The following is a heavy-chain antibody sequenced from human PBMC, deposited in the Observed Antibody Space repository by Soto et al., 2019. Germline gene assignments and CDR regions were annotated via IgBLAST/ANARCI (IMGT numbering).Heavy chain of an antibody. CDR2: IYYSGST. V-gene: IGHV4-39*01. Sequence: SETLSLTCTVSGGSISSSSYYWGWNRQPPGKGLEWIGSIYYSGSTYYNPSLKSRFTISVDTSKNQFSLKLSSVTAADTAVYYCEYGSGSYYNPNWFDPWGQGTLVTVS. D-gene: IGHD3-10*01. J-gene: IGHJ5*02. CDR1: GGSISSSSYY. CDR3: EYGSGSYYNPNWFDP.